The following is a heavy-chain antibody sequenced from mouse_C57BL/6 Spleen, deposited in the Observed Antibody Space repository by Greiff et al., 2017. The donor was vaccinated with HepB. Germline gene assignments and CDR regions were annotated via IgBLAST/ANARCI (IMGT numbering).Heavy chain of an antibody. CDR1: GYTFTDYE. J-gene: IGHJ3*01. D-gene: IGHD2-4*01. CDR3: TRCDYDRGRWFAY. Sequence: VQLQQSGAELVRPGASVTLSCKASGYTFTDYEMHWVKQTPVHGLEWIGAIDPETGGTAYNQKFKGKAILTADKSSSTAYMELRSLTSEDSAVYYCTRCDYDRGRWFAYWGQGTLVTVSA. CDR2: IDPETGGT. V-gene: IGHV1-15*01.